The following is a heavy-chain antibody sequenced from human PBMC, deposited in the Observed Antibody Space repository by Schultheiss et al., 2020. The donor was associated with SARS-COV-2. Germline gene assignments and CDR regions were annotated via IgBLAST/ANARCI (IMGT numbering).Heavy chain of an antibody. Sequence: SETLSLTCAVYGGSFSGYYWSWIRQPPGKGLEWIGEINHSGSTNYNPSLKSRVTISVDTSKNQFSLKLSSVTAADTAVYYCARDLVAGTPYYYYYYMDVWGKGTTVTVSS. V-gene: IGHV4-34*01. CDR3: ARDLVAGTPYYYYYYMDV. J-gene: IGHJ6*03. CDR1: GGSFSGYY. D-gene: IGHD6-19*01. CDR2: INHSGST.